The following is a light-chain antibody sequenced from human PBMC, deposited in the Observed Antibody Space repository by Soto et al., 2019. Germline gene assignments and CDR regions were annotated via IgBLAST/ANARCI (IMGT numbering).Light chain of an antibody. CDR1: SSNIGAGYD. Sequence: QPVLTQPPSVSGAPGQRVTISCTGSSSNIGAGYDVHWYQQLPGAAPKLLIFGIINRPSGVSERFSGSRSGASASLAITGLQAEDEAEYFCKSYDTSLSGSEVFGTGTKLTVL. CDR3: KSYDTSLSGSEV. V-gene: IGLV1-40*01. CDR2: GII. J-gene: IGLJ1*01.